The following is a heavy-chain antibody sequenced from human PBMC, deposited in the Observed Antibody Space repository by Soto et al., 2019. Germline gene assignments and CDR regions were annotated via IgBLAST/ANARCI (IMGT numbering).Heavy chain of an antibody. CDR1: GFTFSSYG. CDR2: ISYDGSNK. Sequence: QVQLVESGGGVVQPGRSLRLSCAASGFTFSSYGMHWVRQAPGKGLEWVAVISYDGSNKYYADSVKGRFTISRDNSKNTLYLQMNRLRAEDTAVYYCAKDPRHVVVPAAMGYYFDYWGQGTLVTVSS. D-gene: IGHD2-2*01. CDR3: AKDPRHVVVPAAMGYYFDY. J-gene: IGHJ4*02. V-gene: IGHV3-30*18.